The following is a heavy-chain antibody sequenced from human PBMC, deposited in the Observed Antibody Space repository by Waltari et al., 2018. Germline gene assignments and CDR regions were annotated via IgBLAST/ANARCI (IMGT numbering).Heavy chain of an antibody. CDR3: ARDRGLRGGYDS. Sequence: QVQLQESGPGLVTPSGTLSLTCAVSGVSISSSNWWSWVRQPPGKGLEWLGEIHPSGTPNYNPALKRRVTISVDNSKNQFSLKLSSVTAADTAVYYCARDRGLRGGYDSWGQGTLVTVSS. CDR1: GVSISSSNW. CDR2: IHPSGTP. V-gene: IGHV4-4*02. D-gene: IGHD5-12*01. J-gene: IGHJ5*02.